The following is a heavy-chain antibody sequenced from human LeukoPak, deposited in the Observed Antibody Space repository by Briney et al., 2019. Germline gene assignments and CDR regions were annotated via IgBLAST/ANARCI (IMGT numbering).Heavy chain of an antibody. CDR1: GGSFSGYY. J-gene: IGHJ4*02. CDR2: INHSGST. V-gene: IGHV4-34*01. Sequence: PSETLSLTCAVYGGSFSGYYWSWIRQPPGKGLERIGEINHSGSTNYNPSLKSRVTISVDTSKNQFSLKLSSVTAADTAVYYCARARGYYGGLANYWGQGTLVTVSS. CDR3: ARARGYYGGLANY. D-gene: IGHD4-23*01.